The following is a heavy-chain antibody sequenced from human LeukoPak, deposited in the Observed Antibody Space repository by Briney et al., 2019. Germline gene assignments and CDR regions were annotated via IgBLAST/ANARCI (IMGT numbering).Heavy chain of an antibody. J-gene: IGHJ4*02. Sequence: GGSLRLSCAASGFTLSSYGMSWVRQAPGQGLEWVSYISGYSSTIYYADSVKGRFTISRDNAKNSLYLQMNNLRDGDTAVYFCARDLIAGAADYWGQGTLVTVSS. V-gene: IGHV3-48*02. CDR1: GFTLSSYG. D-gene: IGHD6-25*01. CDR3: ARDLIAGAADY. CDR2: ISGYSSTI.